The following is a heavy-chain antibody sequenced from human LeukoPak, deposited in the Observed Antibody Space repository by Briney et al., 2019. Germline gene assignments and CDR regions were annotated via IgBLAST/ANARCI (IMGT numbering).Heavy chain of an antibody. CDR1: GFTFRSYE. CDR2: IQYDGSNK. J-gene: IGHJ4*02. V-gene: IGHV3-30*02. CDR3: AKIRTVTTSPFDY. D-gene: IGHD4-17*01. Sequence: EPGGSLRLSCAASGFTFRSYEMNWVRQAPGKGLEWVAFIQYDGSNKYYADSVKGRFTISRDNSKNTLYLQMNSLRAEDTAVYYCAKIRTVTTSPFDYWGQGTLVTVSS.